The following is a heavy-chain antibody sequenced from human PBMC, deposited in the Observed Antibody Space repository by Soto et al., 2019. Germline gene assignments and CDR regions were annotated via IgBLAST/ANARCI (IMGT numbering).Heavy chain of an antibody. J-gene: IGHJ3*02. CDR3: AKDDDMVYAIRAFDI. D-gene: IGHD2-8*01. CDR1: GFTFSSYA. CDR2: ISGSGGST. V-gene: IGHV3-23*01. Sequence: GGSLRLSCAASGFTFSSYAMSWVRQAPGKGLEWASAISGSGGSTYYADSVKGRFTISRDNSKNTLYLQMNSLRAEDTAVYYCAKDDDMVYAIRAFDIWGQGTMVTVSS.